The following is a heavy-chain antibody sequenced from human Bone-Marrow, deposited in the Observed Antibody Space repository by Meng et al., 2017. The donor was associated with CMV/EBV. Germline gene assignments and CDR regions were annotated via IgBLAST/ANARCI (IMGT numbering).Heavy chain of an antibody. Sequence: GESLKISCAASGFTFSTYTLNWVRQAPGKGLEWVSSISSSSDYIYYADSLKGRFTISRDNAKDSLYLQMNSLRAEDTAVYYCAKGDSSSYYVGDFDYWGQGTLVTVSS. CDR2: ISSSSDYI. V-gene: IGHV3-21*04. CDR3: AKGDSSSYYVGDFDY. D-gene: IGHD6-13*01. CDR1: GFTFSTYT. J-gene: IGHJ4*02.